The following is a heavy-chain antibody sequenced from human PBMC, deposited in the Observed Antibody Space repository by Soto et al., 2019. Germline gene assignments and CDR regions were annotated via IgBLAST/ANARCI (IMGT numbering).Heavy chain of an antibody. V-gene: IGHV5-51*01. D-gene: IGHD2-21*02. Sequence: EVQLVQSGAEVRKPGESLKISCKGSGYSFTNYWIGWVRQKPGKGLEWMGTIFPGDSDTRYSPSFQGQVTILADRSTGSAYLQCSRLKASDTGMYYCLIPKQPYFGRASYYVLGYWYFALWGRGTLVTVSP. CDR3: LIPKQPYFGRASYYVLGYWYFAL. J-gene: IGHJ2*01. CDR1: GYSFTNYW. CDR2: IFPGDSDT.